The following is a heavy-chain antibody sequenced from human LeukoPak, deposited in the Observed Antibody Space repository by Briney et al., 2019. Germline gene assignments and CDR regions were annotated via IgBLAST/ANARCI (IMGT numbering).Heavy chain of an antibody. Sequence: PSETLSLTCTVSGGSISSGGYYWSWIRQHPGKGLEWIGYIYYSGSTYYNPYLKSRVTISVDTSKNQFSLKLSSVTAADTAVYYCASGRRDGYNSNWSHPWGQGSLVTVSS. CDR2: IYYSGST. CDR1: GGSISSGGYY. CDR3: ASGRRDGYNSNWSHP. V-gene: IGHV4-31*03. D-gene: IGHD5-24*01. J-gene: IGHJ5*02.